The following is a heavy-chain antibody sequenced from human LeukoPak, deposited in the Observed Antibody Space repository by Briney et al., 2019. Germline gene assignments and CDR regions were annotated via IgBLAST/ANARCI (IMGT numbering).Heavy chain of an antibody. V-gene: IGHV5-51*01. D-gene: IGHD2-15*01. CDR2: IYPGDYDT. CDR1: GYSFTNYW. J-gene: IGHJ3*02. Sequence: GESLKISCNGSGYSFTNYWIGLVRQMPGKGLELIGIIYPGDYDTRYSPSVQGQVTISADKSISTAYLQWSSLKASDTAMYYCARRVVATPGAFDIWGQGTMVTVSS. CDR3: ARRVVATPGAFDI.